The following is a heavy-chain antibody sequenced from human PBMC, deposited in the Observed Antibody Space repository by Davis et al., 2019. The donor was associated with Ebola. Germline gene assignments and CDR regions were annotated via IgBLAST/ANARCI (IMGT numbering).Heavy chain of an antibody. Sequence: GESLKISCKDSGNSFTSHWIGWVRQMPGKGLEWMGIIYTGDSDTRYSPSFQGQVTIPADKSISTAYLQWSSLKASDTAMYYCARQVSTYWYFDLWGRGTLVTVSS. CDR3: ARQVSTYWYFDL. J-gene: IGHJ2*01. CDR1: GNSFTSHW. D-gene: IGHD5/OR15-5a*01. CDR2: IYTGDSDT. V-gene: IGHV5-51*01.